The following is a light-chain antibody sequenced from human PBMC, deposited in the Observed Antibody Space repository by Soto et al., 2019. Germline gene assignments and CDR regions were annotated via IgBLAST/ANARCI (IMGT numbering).Light chain of an antibody. V-gene: IGKV1-5*01. CDR2: DAS. CDR3: QQYNSYSGT. Sequence: DIQMTQSPSSLSASVGDRVTITCQASQDVSNSLNWYQQKPGKAPKLLIYDASSLESGVPSRFSGSGSGTDFTLTISSLQPDDFATDYCQQYNSYSGTFGQGTKVDIK. J-gene: IGKJ1*01. CDR1: QDVSNS.